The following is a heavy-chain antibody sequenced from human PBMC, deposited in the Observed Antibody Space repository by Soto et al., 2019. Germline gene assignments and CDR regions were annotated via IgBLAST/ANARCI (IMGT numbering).Heavy chain of an antibody. D-gene: IGHD6-13*01. CDR3: ASGGIAAADYFDY. J-gene: IGHJ4*02. CDR2: ISSSSSYT. Sequence: PGGSLRLSCAASGFTFSDYYMSWIRQAPGKGLEWVSYISSSSSYTNYADSVKGRFTISRDNAKNSLYLQMNSLRAEDTAVYYCASGGIAAADYFDYWGPGTLVTVSS. V-gene: IGHV3-11*06. CDR1: GFTFSDYY.